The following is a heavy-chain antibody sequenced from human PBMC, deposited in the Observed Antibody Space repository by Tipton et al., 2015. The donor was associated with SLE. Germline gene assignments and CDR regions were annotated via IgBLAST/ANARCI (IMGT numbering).Heavy chain of an antibody. J-gene: IGHJ4*02. CDR3: AGGSR. V-gene: IGHV3-64*02. Sequence: SLRLSCAASGFTFTRFAMHWVRQAPGRGLEYVSAITTDRRDTFYADSVKGRFTISRDNSKDTLYLHMASLTADDTAIYFCAGGSRWGQGTLVTVSS. CDR2: ITTDRRDT. CDR1: GFTFTRFA.